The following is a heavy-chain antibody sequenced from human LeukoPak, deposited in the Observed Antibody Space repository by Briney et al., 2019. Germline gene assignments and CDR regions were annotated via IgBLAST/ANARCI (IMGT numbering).Heavy chain of an antibody. CDR2: IYYSGST. CDR1: GGSISSYY. D-gene: IGHD3-22*01. CDR3: ARGVYYDSSGYYYVPSYYYYGMDV. V-gene: IGHV4-59*01. J-gene: IGHJ6*02. Sequence: SETLSLTCTVSGGSISSYYWSWIRQPPGKGLEWIGYIYYSGSTNYNPSLKSRVTISVDTSKNQFSLKLSSVTAADTAVYYCARGVYYDSSGYYYVPSYYYYGMDVWGQGTTVTVSS.